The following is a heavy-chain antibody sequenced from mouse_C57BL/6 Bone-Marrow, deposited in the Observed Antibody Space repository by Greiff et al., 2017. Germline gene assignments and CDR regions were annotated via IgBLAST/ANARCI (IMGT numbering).Heavy chain of an antibody. J-gene: IGHJ4*01. CDR2: IDPSDSYT. D-gene: IGHD1-1*01. CDR3: VPLITTVVAPRYAMDY. Sequence: QVQLQQPGAELVKPGASVKLSCKASGYTFTSYWMQWVKQRPGQGLKWIGEIDPSDSYTNYNQKFKGKATLTVDTSSSTAYMQLSSLTSEDSAVYYCVPLITTVVAPRYAMDYWGQGTSVTVSS. V-gene: IGHV1-50*01. CDR1: GYTFTSYW.